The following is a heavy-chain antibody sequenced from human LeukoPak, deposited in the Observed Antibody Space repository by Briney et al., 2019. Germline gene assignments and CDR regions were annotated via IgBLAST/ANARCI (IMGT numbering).Heavy chain of an antibody. CDR1: GPNFGSYA. CDR3: AKRRFVTMVTISSAAFDI. V-gene: IGHV3-30*02. D-gene: IGHD4/OR15-4a*01. CDR2: IQHDATST. Sequence: LPGGSLRLSCVASGPNFGSYAVHWVRQAPGKGLEWVAFIQHDATSTFYRESVQGRFTISRDNYKNTAYLQMNSLRTEDTAVYYCAKRRFVTMVTISSAAFDIWGQGTMVTVSS. J-gene: IGHJ3*02.